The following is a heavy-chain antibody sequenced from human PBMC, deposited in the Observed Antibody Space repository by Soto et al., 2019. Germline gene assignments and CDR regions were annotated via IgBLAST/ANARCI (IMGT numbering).Heavy chain of an antibody. Sequence: GASVKVSCKASVYTFTSYAMHWVRQTPGQRLEWMGWINAGNGNTKYSQKFQGRVTITRDTSASTAYMELSSLRSEDTAVYYCARGPPGFLTGYYSYWFDPWGQGTLVTVSS. D-gene: IGHD3-9*01. CDR2: INAGNGNT. V-gene: IGHV1-3*01. CDR3: ARGPPGFLTGYYSYWFDP. J-gene: IGHJ5*02. CDR1: VYTFTSYA.